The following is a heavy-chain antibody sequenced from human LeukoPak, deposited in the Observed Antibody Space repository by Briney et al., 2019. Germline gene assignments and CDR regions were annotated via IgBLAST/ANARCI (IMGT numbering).Heavy chain of an antibody. V-gene: IGHV3-30*04. CDR1: GFTFSSYA. D-gene: IGHD5-24*01. CDR3: ARGGKDGYNHGQFDY. J-gene: IGHJ4*02. Sequence: GGSLRLSCAASGFTFSSYAMHWVRQAPGKGLEWVAVISYDGSNKYYADSVKGRFTISRDNSKNTLCLQMNSLRAEDTAVYYCARGGKDGYNHGQFDYWGQGTLVTVSS. CDR2: ISYDGSNK.